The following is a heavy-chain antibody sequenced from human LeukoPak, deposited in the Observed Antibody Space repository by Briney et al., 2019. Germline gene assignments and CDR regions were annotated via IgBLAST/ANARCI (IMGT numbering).Heavy chain of an antibody. V-gene: IGHV4-39*01. Sequence: SETLSLTCTVSGGSISSSSYYWGWIRQPPGKGLEWIGSIYYSGSTYYNPSLKSRVTISVDTSKNQFSLKLSSVTAADTAVYYCARQIAAAGEEMVDYWGQGTLVTVSS. D-gene: IGHD6-13*01. CDR1: GGSISSSSYY. CDR3: ARQIAAAGEEMVDY. CDR2: IYYSGST. J-gene: IGHJ4*02.